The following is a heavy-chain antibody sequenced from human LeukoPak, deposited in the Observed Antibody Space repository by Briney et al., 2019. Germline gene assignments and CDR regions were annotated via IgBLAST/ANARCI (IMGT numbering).Heavy chain of an antibody. CDR3: ARDGAVAGADY. V-gene: IGHV4-61*02. CDR2: IYTSGST. CDR1: GGSISSGSYY. J-gene: IGHJ4*02. Sequence: SQTLSLTCTVSGGSISSGSYYWSWIRQPAGKGLEWIGRIYTSGSTNYNPSLKSRVTISVDTSKNQFSLKLSSVTAADTAVYYCARDGAVAGADYWGQGTLVTVSS. D-gene: IGHD6-19*01.